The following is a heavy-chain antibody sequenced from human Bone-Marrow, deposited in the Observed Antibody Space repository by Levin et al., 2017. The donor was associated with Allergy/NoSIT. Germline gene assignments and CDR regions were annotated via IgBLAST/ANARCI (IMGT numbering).Heavy chain of an antibody. V-gene: IGHV3-53*01. D-gene: IGHD1-7*01. CDR1: GFSVSTNY. CDR2: LYSGGDT. CDR3: AREITGTWAWYFDL. J-gene: IGHJ2*01. Sequence: LSLTCAASGFSVSTNYMTWVRQTPGKGLESVAVLYSGGDTYYPDSVRGRFTISRDNSKNTLDLQMNSLRAEDTAVYYCAREITGTWAWYFDLWGRGTLVTVSS.